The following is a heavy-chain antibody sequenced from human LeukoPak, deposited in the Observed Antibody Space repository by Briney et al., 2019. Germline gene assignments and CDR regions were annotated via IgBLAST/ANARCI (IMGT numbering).Heavy chain of an antibody. CDR2: IYHSGST. Sequence: SETLSLTCAVYGGSFSGYYWSWIREPPGKGLEWIGEIYHSGSTNYNPSLKSRVTISVDTSKNQFSLKLTSVTAADTAVYYCGRRSVRGVIKYWGQGTLVTVSS. J-gene: IGHJ4*02. CDR3: GRRSVRGVIKY. CDR1: GGSFSGYY. V-gene: IGHV4-34*01. D-gene: IGHD3-10*01.